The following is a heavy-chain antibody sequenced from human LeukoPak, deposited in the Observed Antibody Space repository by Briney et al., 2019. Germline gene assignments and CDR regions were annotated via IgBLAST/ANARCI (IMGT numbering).Heavy chain of an antibody. CDR2: LAYDGSNK. CDR1: GFTFSSYA. J-gene: IGHJ4*02. D-gene: IGHD6-19*01. Sequence: GGSLRLSCAATGFTFSSYAMHWVRQAAGKGREGVAVLAYDGSNKYYAVYVKGRFTISRDNSKDTLYLQMNSLRAEDTAVYYCASPYSSGWYGEAFDYWGQGTLVTVSS. CDR3: ASPYSSGWYGEAFDY. V-gene: IGHV3-30*04.